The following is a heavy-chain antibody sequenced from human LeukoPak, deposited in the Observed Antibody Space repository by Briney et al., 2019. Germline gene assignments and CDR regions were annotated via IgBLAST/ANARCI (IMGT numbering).Heavy chain of an antibody. Sequence: GGSLRLSCAASGFPFDTYPMNWVRQAPGKGLEWVASISSSNSFKNYADSVKGRSTISRDNAQNSLYLQMSSLRAEDTGLYYCATMGEQWLLKDIWGQGTMVIVSS. CDR3: ATMGEQWLLKDI. V-gene: IGHV3-21*01. CDR1: GFPFDTYP. CDR2: ISSSNSFK. J-gene: IGHJ3*02. D-gene: IGHD6-19*01.